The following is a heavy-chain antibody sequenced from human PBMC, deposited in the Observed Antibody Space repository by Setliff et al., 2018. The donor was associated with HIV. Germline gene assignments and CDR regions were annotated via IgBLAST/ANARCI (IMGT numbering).Heavy chain of an antibody. V-gene: IGHV4-39*07. CDR3: ARDATSEGYMDV. CDR2: IYYSGST. J-gene: IGHJ6*03. CDR1: AGSIRSSTYY. Sequence: SETLSLTCTVSAGSIRSSTYYWAWIRQPPGKGLEWIGTIYYSGSTNYDPSLKSRVTISVDTSENQFSLKLTSVTAADTAMYFCARDATSEGYMDVWGKGTTVTVS.